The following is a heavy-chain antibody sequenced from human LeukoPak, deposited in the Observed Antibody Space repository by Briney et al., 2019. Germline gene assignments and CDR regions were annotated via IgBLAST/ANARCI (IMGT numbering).Heavy chain of an antibody. V-gene: IGHV1-8*01. Sequence: GASVTVSCKASGFTFTSYDINWVRQARGQGLEWMGWMNPNNGNTGYAQKFQGRVTMTRDTSTSTVYMELSSLRSEDTAVYYCARGYSSGWQDYWGQGTLVTVSS. D-gene: IGHD6-19*01. J-gene: IGHJ4*02. CDR3: ARGYSSGWQDY. CDR2: MNPNNGNT. CDR1: GFTFTSYD.